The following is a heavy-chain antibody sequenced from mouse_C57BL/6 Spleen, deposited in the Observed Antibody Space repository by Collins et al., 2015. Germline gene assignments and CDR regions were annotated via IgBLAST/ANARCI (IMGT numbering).Heavy chain of an antibody. CDR3: TGDYDGGFFAY. Sequence: GAIYPGNSDTSYNQKFKGKAKLTAVTSTSTAYMELSSLTNEDSAVYYCTGDYDGGFFAYWGQGTLVTVSA. CDR2: IYPGNSDT. D-gene: IGHD2-4*01. J-gene: IGHJ3*01. V-gene: IGHV1-5*01.